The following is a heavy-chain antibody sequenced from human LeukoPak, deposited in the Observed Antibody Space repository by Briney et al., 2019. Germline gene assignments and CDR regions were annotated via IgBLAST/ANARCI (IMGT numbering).Heavy chain of an antibody. CDR1: GFTVSSNY. V-gene: IGHV3-66*01. J-gene: IGHJ5*02. Sequence: SGGSLRLSCAASGFTVSSNYMSWVRQAPGKGLEWVSVIYSGGSTYYADSVKGRFTISRDNSKNTLYLQMNSLRAEDTAVYYCARDLMTTNWFDPWGQGTLVTVSS. CDR2: IYSGGST. D-gene: IGHD4-11*01. CDR3: ARDLMTTNWFDP.